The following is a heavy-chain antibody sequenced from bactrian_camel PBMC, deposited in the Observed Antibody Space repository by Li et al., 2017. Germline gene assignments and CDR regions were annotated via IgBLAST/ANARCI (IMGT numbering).Heavy chain of an antibody. D-gene: IGHD4*01. Sequence: HVQLVESGGGSVQTGGSLKLSCVSSSAYIFRKCKMGWYRRAPGKEREFVSSVKKDGTIEYAESVKGRFTVSQDSNPRLKYLRMNGLNGGDTAVYTCAAIGTSDFDVLCPFSVWGKGTQVTVS. V-gene: IGHV3S53*01. J-gene: IGHJ4*01. CDR3: AAIGTSDFDVLCPFSV. CDR2: VKKDGTI. CDR1: AYIFRKCK.